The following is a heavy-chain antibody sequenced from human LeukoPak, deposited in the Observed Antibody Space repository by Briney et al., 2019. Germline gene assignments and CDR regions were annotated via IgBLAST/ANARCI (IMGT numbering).Heavy chain of an antibody. CDR3: ARDLGKAGTWYNWFDP. J-gene: IGHJ5*02. Sequence: GGSLRLSCAASEFTFSLYAMNWVRQAPGKGLEWVSYINDVSGDIHYADSVRGRFTISRDNAKNTLYLQMNSLRSEDTAVYYCARDLGKAGTWYNWFDPWGQGTLVTVSS. CDR1: EFTFSLYA. CDR2: INDVSGDI. V-gene: IGHV3-21*05. D-gene: IGHD7-27*01.